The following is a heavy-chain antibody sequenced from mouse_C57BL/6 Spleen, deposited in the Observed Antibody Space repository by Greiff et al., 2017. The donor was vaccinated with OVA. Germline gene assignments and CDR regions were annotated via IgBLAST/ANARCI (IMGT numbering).Heavy chain of an antibody. V-gene: IGHV1-72*01. Sequence: QVQLQQPGAELVKPGASVKLSCKASGYTFTSYWMHWVKQRPGRGLEWIGMIDPNSGGTKYNEKFKSKATLTVDKPSSTAYMQLSSLTSEDSAVYYCAYSNYRYFDYWGQGTTLTVSS. CDR2: IDPNSGGT. CDR1: GYTFTSYW. D-gene: IGHD2-5*01. J-gene: IGHJ2*01. CDR3: AYSNYRYFDY.